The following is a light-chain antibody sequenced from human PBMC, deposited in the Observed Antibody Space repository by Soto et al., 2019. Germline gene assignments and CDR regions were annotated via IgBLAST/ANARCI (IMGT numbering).Light chain of an antibody. Sequence: DIQMTQSPSSLSASVGDRVTITCRASQSIGTCLNWYQYKPGKAPKRLIFGASSFHSRVSSMFSGSGSATYFTLTSSSLQPEDVATYHCQQCKSLPLTFGGGTKVEIK. J-gene: IGKJ4*01. CDR3: QQCKSLPLT. CDR1: QSIGTC. CDR2: GAS. V-gene: IGKV1-39*01.